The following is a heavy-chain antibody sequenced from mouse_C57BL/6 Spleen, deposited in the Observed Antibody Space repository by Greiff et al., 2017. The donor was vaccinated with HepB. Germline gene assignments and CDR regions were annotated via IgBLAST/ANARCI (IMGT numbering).Heavy chain of an antibody. V-gene: IGHV1-80*01. Sequence: VKLVESGAELVKPGASVKISCKASGYAFSSYWMNWVKQRPGKGLEWIGQIYPGDGDTNYNGKFKGKATLTADKSSSTAYMQLSSLTSEVSAFYFCARWADYYGSSSWFAYWSQGTLVTVSA. CDR2: IYPGDGDT. D-gene: IGHD1-1*01. J-gene: IGHJ3*01. CDR3: ARWADYYGSSSWFAY. CDR1: GYAFSSYW.